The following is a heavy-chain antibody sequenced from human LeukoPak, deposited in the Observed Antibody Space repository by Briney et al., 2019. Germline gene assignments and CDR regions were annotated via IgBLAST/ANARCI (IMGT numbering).Heavy chain of an antibody. CDR3: ARDTAGYCSGGSCYGVDY. J-gene: IGHJ4*02. D-gene: IGHD2-15*01. V-gene: IGHV3-21*01. Sequence: GGSLRLSCAASGLTFSSYSMNWVRQAPGKGLEWVSSISSSSSYIYYADSVKGRFTISRDNAKNSLYLQMNSLRAEDTAVYYCARDTAGYCSGGSCYGVDYWGQGTLVTVSS. CDR2: ISSSSSYI. CDR1: GLTFSSYS.